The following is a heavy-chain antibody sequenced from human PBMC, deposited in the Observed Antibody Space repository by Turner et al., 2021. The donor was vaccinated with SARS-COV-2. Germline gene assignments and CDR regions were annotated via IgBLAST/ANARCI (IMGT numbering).Heavy chain of an antibody. J-gene: IGHJ6*02. CDR2: ISGSGGSI. V-gene: IGHV3-23*01. CDR1: GFTFSSYA. D-gene: IGHD6-19*01. Sequence: EVQLLESGGGLVQPGGSLRLSCAASGFTFSSYAMSWVRQAPGKGLEWVSAISGSGGSIYYADSVKGRFTISRDNSKNTLYLQMNSLRAEDTAVYYCAKAGAYYYYGMDVWGQGTTVTVSS. CDR3: AKAGAYYYYGMDV.